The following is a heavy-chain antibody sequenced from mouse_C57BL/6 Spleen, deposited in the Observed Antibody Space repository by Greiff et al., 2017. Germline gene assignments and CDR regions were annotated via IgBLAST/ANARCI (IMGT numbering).Heavy chain of an antibody. V-gene: IGHV1-69*01. CDR1: GYTFTSYW. CDR3: ARSGMGYDYAMDY. J-gene: IGHJ4*01. D-gene: IGHD2-2*01. Sequence: QVQLQQPGAELVMPGASVKLSCKASGYTFTSYWMHWVKQRPGQGLEWIGEIDPSDSYTNYNQKFKGKSTLTVDKSSSTAYMQLSSLTSEDSAVYYCARSGMGYDYAMDYWGQGASDTVSS. CDR2: IDPSDSYT.